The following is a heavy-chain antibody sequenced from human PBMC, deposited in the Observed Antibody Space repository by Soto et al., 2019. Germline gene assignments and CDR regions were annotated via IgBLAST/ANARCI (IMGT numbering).Heavy chain of an antibody. Sequence: GGSLRLSCAASGFTFTLYAIHWVRQAPGKGPEWVAVISHDATLKYYTDSVKGRFTISRDNSKNTVFLQLSSLRPEDTAVYFCVRSSGVATPDFDYWGQGTLVTVSS. CDR3: VRSSGVATPDFDY. CDR2: ISHDATLK. D-gene: IGHD3-10*01. J-gene: IGHJ4*02. V-gene: IGHV3-30-3*01. CDR1: GFTFTLYA.